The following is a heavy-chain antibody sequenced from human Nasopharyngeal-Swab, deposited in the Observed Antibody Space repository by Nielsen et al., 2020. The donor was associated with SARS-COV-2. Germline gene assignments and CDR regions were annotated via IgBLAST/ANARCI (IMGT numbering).Heavy chain of an antibody. CDR2: IYYSGST. J-gene: IGHJ4*02. Sequence: SETLSLTCTVSGDSIAYSTYYWSWIRQPPGKGLEWIGYIYYSGSTNYNPSLKSRVTISVDTSKNQFSLKLSSVTAADTAVYYCARIGTTVGNFDYWGQGTLVTVSS. CDR1: GDSIAYSTYY. V-gene: IGHV4-61*05. D-gene: IGHD4-23*01. CDR3: ARIGTTVGNFDY.